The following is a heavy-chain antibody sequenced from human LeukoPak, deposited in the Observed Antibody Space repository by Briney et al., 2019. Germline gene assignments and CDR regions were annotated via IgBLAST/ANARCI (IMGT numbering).Heavy chain of an antibody. CDR3: ARGLRGWELLPYY. D-gene: IGHD1-26*01. CDR2: IKHDGSEK. Sequence: PGGSLRLSCAASGFTLSIYWMTWVRQAPGTGLEWVANIKHDGSEKYYVDSVKGRFTISRDNAKNLLYLQMNSLRAEDTAVYYCARGLRGWELLPYYWGQGTLVTVSS. V-gene: IGHV3-7*01. J-gene: IGHJ4*02. CDR1: GFTLSIYW.